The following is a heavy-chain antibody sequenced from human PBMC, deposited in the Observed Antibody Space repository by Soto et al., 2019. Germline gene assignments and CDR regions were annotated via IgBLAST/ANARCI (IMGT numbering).Heavy chain of an antibody. V-gene: IGHV3-74*01. Sequence: EALLVESGGGLVQPGGSLRLSCAASGFNFNFFWMHWVRQAPGKGLVWVSRINGDGSTTDYADSVKGRFTISRDNAKNTLFLQMASLRVEDTAVYYCVRDSPTNLEDADTVASWFDPWGQGTLVTVSS. J-gene: IGHJ5*02. CDR3: VRDSPTNLEDADTVASWFDP. CDR1: GFNFNFFW. D-gene: IGHD5-12*01. CDR2: INGDGSTT.